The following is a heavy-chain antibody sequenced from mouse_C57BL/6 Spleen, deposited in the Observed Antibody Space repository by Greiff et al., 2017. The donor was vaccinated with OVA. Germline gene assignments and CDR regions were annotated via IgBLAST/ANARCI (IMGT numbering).Heavy chain of an antibody. J-gene: IGHJ2*01. CDR1: GYTFTEYT. CDR3: ARHGTTVVAYYFDY. CDR2: FYPGSGSI. D-gene: IGHD1-1*01. Sequence: QVPLQQSGAELVKPGASVQLSCTASGYTFTEYTIHWVKPRSGHGLEWIGWFYPGSGSIKYNEKFKDKAPLTADKSSSTVYMERSRLTSEDSAVYFCARHGTTVVAYYFDYWGQGTTLTVAS. V-gene: IGHV1-62-2*01.